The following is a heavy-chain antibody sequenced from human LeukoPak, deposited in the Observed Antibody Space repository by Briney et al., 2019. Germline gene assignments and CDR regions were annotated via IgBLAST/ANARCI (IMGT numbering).Heavy chain of an antibody. CDR3: TARRGGSRLDY. J-gene: IGHJ4*02. V-gene: IGHV3-49*04. CDR1: GFTFGDYA. Sequence: GGSLTLSCTASGFTFGDYAMSWVRQAPGKGLEWVGFIRSKAYGGTTEYAASVKGRFTISRDDSKSIAYLQMNSLKIEDTAVYYCTARRGGSRLDYWGQGTLVTVSS. CDR2: IRSKAYGGTT. D-gene: IGHD1-26*01.